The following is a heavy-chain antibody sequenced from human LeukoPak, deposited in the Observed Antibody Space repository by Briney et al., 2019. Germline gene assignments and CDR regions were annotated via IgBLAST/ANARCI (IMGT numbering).Heavy chain of an antibody. CDR2: ISGSGEST. CDR1: GITFSSYA. CDR3: AKTSLSLPSVAGMPSYFDF. J-gene: IGHJ4*02. D-gene: IGHD6-19*01. V-gene: IGHV3-23*01. Sequence: GSLRLSCAASGITFSSYAMSWVRQAPGKGLEWVSAISGSGESTYYAGSVKGRFTISRDNSKNTLYVQLNSLRAEDTAVYYCAKTSLSLPSVAGMPSYFDFWGQGTLVTVSS.